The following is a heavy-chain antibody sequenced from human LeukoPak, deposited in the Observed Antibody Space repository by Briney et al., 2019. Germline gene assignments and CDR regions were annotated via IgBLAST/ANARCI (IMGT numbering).Heavy chain of an antibody. J-gene: IGHJ4*02. CDR2: ISGSGTTV. D-gene: IGHD5-24*01. V-gene: IGHV3-48*03. Sequence: SGGSLRLSCAASGFIFSSYDMNWVRQAPGKGLVWVSYISGSGTTVYYADSVKGRFTISRDNAKKSLYLEMNSLRAEDTAVYYCARDSMATMGDWGQGTLVTVSS. CDR1: GFIFSSYD. CDR3: ARDSMATMGD.